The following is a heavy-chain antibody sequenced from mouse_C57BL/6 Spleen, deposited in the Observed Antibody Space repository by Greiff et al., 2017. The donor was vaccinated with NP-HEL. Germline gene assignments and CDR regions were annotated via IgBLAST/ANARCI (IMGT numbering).Heavy chain of an antibody. V-gene: IGHV1-55*01. CDR3: ARWELLRPHYYAMDY. Sequence: QVQLQQPGAELVKPGASVKMSCKASGYTFTSYWITWVKQRPGQGLEWIGDIYPGSGSTNYNEKFKSKATLTVDTSSSTAYMQLSSLTSEDSAVYDCARWELLRPHYYAMDYWGQGTSVTVSS. CDR1: GYTFTSYW. CDR2: IYPGSGST. J-gene: IGHJ4*01. D-gene: IGHD2-12*01.